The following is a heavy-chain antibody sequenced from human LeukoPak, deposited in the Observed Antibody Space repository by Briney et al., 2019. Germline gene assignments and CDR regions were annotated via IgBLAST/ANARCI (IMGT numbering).Heavy chain of an antibody. CDR3: ARERREQLLPPYTRSVTYFDY. Sequence: PSETLSLTCTVSGGSISSYYWSWIRQPPGKGLEWIGDINHRGSTNYNSSLKSRVTISVDTSKNHFSLKLSSVTAADTAVYYCARERREQLLPPYTRSVTYFDYWGQGTLVTVSS. CDR1: GGSISSYY. D-gene: IGHD2-2*01. J-gene: IGHJ4*02. V-gene: IGHV4-59*12. CDR2: INHRGST.